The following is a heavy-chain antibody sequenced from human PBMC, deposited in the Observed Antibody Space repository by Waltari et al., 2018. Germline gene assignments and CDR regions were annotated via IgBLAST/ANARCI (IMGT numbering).Heavy chain of an antibody. D-gene: IGHD4-17*01. CDR1: GFTFSSYA. CDR2: ISGSGGST. CDR3: AINLALMTTVTTGFDY. J-gene: IGHJ4*02. V-gene: IGHV3-23*01. Sequence: EVQLLESGGGLVQPGGSLRLSCAASGFTFSSYAMSWVRQAPGKGLEWVSAISGSGGSTYYADSVKGRFTISRDNSKNTLYLQMNSLRAEDTAVYYCAINLALMTTVTTGFDYWGQGTLVTVSS.